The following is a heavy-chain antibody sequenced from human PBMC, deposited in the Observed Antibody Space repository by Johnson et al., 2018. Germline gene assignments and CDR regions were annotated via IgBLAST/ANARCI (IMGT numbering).Heavy chain of an antibody. CDR3: ARVTGYSYGQYYYYGMDV. V-gene: IGHV1-69*01. CDR1: GGTFSSYA. CDR2: IIPIFGTA. Sequence: VQLVESGAEVKKXGSSVKVXCKASGGTFSSYAISWVRQAPGQGLEWMGGIIPIFGTANYEQKYQGRVTITADYATSTAYMELSSLRAEDTAVYYCARVTGYSYGQYYYYGMDVWGQGTTVTVSS. D-gene: IGHD5-18*01. J-gene: IGHJ6*02.